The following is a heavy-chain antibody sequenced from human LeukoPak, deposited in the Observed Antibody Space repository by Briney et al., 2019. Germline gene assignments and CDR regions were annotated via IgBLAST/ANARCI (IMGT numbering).Heavy chain of an antibody. Sequence: PGGSLRLSCAASGFTFSSYGMHWVRQAPGKGLEWVANIKQDGSEIYYVDSVRGRFTISRDNAKNSLYLQMNSLRAEDTAVYYCAKDSTTNGFDYWGQGTLVTVSS. CDR2: IKQDGSEI. CDR3: AKDSTTNGFDY. CDR1: GFTFSSYG. D-gene: IGHD4-11*01. V-gene: IGHV3-7*01. J-gene: IGHJ4*02.